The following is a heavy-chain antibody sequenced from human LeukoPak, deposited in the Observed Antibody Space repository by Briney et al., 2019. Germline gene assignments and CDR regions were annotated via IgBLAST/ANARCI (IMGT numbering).Heavy chain of an antibody. Sequence: GASVKVSCKASGYTFSSYYMHWVRQAPGQGLEWMGWINPNSGGTNYAQNFQARVTMTRDSSINTAYMEVSRLRSDDTAVYYCARGFYGSAFCGGDCFFYYWGQGTLVTVSS. V-gene: IGHV1-2*02. J-gene: IGHJ4*02. D-gene: IGHD2-21*02. CDR2: INPNSGGT. CDR3: ARGFYGSAFCGGDCFFYY. CDR1: GYTFSSYY.